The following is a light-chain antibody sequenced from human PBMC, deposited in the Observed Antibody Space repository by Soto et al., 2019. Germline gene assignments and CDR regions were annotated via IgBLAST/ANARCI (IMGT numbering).Light chain of an antibody. J-gene: IGLJ1*01. CDR2: EVN. CDR1: SSDVGGYNY. Sequence: QSALTQPASVSGSPGQSITISCTGTSSDVGGYNYVSWYQQHPGKAPKLMIYEVNNRPSGVSNRFSGSKSGNTASLTISGLRADDESDYYCSSYTSSTTVFGTGTKVTVL. V-gene: IGLV2-14*01. CDR3: SSYTSSTTV.